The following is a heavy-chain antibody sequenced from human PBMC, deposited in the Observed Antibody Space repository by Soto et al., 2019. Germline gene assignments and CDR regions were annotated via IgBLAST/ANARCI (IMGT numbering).Heavy chain of an antibody. J-gene: IGHJ4*02. V-gene: IGHV3-30*03. Sequence: PGGSLRLSCAASGFTFSSYGMHWVRQAPGKGLEWVAVISYDGSNKYYADTVKGRFTISREISKNPLFLKMNSLRVEDTAVYYCAIYSSGWYPLDYWGQGTLVTVSS. CDR3: AIYSSGWYPLDY. CDR2: ISYDGSNK. CDR1: GFTFSSYG. D-gene: IGHD6-19*01.